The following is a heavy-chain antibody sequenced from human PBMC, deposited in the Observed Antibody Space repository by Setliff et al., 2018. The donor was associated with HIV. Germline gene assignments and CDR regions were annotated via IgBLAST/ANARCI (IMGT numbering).Heavy chain of an antibody. CDR3: ATDRGTY. Sequence: PGGSLRLSCAASGFTFSSHGMYWVRQAPGKGLEWVAFIRYDGSNKYYVDSVKGRFTISRDNAKNSLYLQMNSLRAEDTAVYYCATDRGTYWGQGTLVTVSS. D-gene: IGHD1-7*01. V-gene: IGHV3-30*02. J-gene: IGHJ4*02. CDR2: IRYDGSNK. CDR1: GFTFSSHG.